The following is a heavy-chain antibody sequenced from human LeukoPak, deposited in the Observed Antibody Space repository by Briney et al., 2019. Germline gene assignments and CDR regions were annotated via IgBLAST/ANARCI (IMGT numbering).Heavy chain of an antibody. V-gene: IGHV5-51*01. J-gene: IGHJ4*02. Sequence: GESLKISCKGSGYRFTSYWIGWVRQMPGKGLEWMGIIYPGDSDTRYSPSFQGQVTISAGKSISTAYLQWSSLKASDTAMYYCARLLLWFGELSGFDYWGQGTLVTVSS. CDR1: GYRFTSYW. CDR2: IYPGDSDT. CDR3: ARLLLWFGELSGFDY. D-gene: IGHD3-10*01.